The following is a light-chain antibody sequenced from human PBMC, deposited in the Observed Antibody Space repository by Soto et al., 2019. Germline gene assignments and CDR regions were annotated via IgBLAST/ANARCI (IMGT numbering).Light chain of an antibody. CDR3: ISYTSSSTRV. J-gene: IGLJ1*01. Sequence: QSALTQPASVSGSPGQSITISCTGTSSDVGGYNYVSWYQQHPGRAPKLMIYEVSNRPSGVSTRFSGSKSGNTASLTISGLQAEDEADYYCISYTSSSTRVFGTGTKVTV. CDR2: EVS. V-gene: IGLV2-14*01. CDR1: SSDVGGYNY.